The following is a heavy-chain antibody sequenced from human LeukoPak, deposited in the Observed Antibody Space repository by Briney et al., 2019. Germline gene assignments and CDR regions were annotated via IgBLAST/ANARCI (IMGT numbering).Heavy chain of an antibody. D-gene: IGHD1-26*01. J-gene: IGHJ4*02. Sequence: HPGGSLRLSCSASGFTFSSYSMIWVRQAPGKGLEWVSYISSSSSTIFYADSVKGRFTISRDNAKNSLYLQMHSLRDEDTAVYYCARAWYSWGYYFNYWGQGTLVTVSS. V-gene: IGHV3-48*02. CDR1: GFTFSSYS. CDR3: ARAWYSWGYYFNY. CDR2: ISSSSSTI.